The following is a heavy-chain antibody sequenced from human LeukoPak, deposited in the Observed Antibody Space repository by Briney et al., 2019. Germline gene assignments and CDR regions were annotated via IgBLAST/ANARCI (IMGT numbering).Heavy chain of an antibody. CDR1: GYSFTSYW. D-gene: IGHD3-9*01. J-gene: IGHJ6*02. CDR3: ARWGSILTGLGV. Sequence: GESLKISCKGSGYSFTSYWISWVRQMPGKGLEWMGRIDPSDSYTNYSPSFQGHVTISADKSISAAYLQWSSLKASDTAMYYCARWGSILTGLGVWGQGTTVTVSS. CDR2: IDPSDSYT. V-gene: IGHV5-10-1*01.